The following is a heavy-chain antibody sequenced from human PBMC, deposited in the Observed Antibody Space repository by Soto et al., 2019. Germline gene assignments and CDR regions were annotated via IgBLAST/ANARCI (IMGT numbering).Heavy chain of an antibody. V-gene: IGHV4-59*01. Sequence: ETLSLTCTVPGGAISSYYWNWIRQPPGKGLEWIGYISYSGNTRYNPSLKSRVTISMDTSNNQFSLNLNSVTTADTAVYFCARAMGNNAWLDYWGQGTLVTVSS. CDR1: GGAISSYY. CDR2: ISYSGNT. CDR3: ARAMGNNAWLDY. J-gene: IGHJ4*02. D-gene: IGHD5-18*01.